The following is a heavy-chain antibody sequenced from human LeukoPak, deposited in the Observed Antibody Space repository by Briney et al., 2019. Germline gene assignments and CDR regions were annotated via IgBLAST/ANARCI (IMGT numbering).Heavy chain of an antibody. V-gene: IGHV1-24*01. CDR1: GYTLTELS. CDR2: FDPEDGET. CDR3: ATVVEYSSSPGGYYFDY. J-gene: IGHJ4*02. D-gene: IGHD6-6*01. Sequence: GASVKVSCKVSGYTLTELSMHWVQQAPGKGLEWMGGFDPEDGETIYAQKFQGRVTMTEDTSTDTAYMELSSLRSEDTAVYYCATVVEYSSSPGGYYFDYWGQGTLVTVSS.